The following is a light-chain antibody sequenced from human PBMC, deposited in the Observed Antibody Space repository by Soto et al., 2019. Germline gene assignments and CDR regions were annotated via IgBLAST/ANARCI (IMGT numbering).Light chain of an antibody. CDR2: GAS. CDR1: QSVGTY. V-gene: IGKV3-11*01. Sequence: ETVLTQSPATLSLSPGERATLSCRASQSVGTYLAWYQQRPGQAPRLLIYGASNRATGIPARFSGSGSGTDFTLTISSLEPEDFAVYYCQQRIPWPPFTFGPGTKVDLK. J-gene: IGKJ3*01. CDR3: QQRIPWPPFT.